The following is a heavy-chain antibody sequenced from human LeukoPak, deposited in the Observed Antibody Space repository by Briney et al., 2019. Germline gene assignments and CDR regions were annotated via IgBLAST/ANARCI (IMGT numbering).Heavy chain of an antibody. CDR1: GFTFSSYG. CDR2: ISGSGGST. Sequence: GGTLRLSCAASGFTFSSYGMSWVRQAPGKGLEWVSAISGSGGSTYYADSVKGRFTISRDNSKNTLYLHMNSLRAEDTAVYYCAKDPDYGYFDYWGQGTLVTVSS. J-gene: IGHJ4*02. V-gene: IGHV3-23*01. D-gene: IGHD4-17*01. CDR3: AKDPDYGYFDY.